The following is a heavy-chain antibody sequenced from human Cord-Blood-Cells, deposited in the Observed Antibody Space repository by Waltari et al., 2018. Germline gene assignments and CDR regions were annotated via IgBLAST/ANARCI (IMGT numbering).Heavy chain of an antibody. J-gene: IGHJ6*02. CDR2: IYSGGST. V-gene: IGHV3-53*01. Sequence: EVQLVESVGGLIQPGGSLRLSCAALGFTLSSHYMSWVRQAPGKGLEWVSVIYSGGSTYYADSVKGRFTISRDNSKNTLYLQMNSLRAEDTAVYYCARSYSNYYYYGMDVWGQGTTVTVSS. D-gene: IGHD4-4*01. CDR3: ARSYSNYYYYGMDV. CDR1: GFTLSSHY.